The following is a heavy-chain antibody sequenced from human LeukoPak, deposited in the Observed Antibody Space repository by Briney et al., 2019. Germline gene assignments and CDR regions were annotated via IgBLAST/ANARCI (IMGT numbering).Heavy chain of an antibody. J-gene: IGHJ4*02. CDR3: AKTGSSSWGYFDY. Sequence: GGSLRLSCAASGFTFSTYSMNWVRQAPGKGLEWVAFIRYDGSNKYYADSVKGRFTISRDNSKNTLYLQMNSLRAEDTAVYYCAKTGSSSWGYFDYWGQGTLVTVSS. V-gene: IGHV3-30*02. CDR2: IRYDGSNK. CDR1: GFTFSTYS. D-gene: IGHD6-13*01.